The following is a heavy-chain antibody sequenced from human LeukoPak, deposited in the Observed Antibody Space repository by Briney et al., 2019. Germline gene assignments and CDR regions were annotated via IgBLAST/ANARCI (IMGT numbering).Heavy chain of an antibody. V-gene: IGHV4-59*01. Sequence: SETLSLTCTVSGGSISNSFWSWIRQPPGKGLEWIAYIYYTGNTKYNPSLKSRVTISVDTSKNQFSLRLSSVTAEDKAVYYCAKDSGSSPTFDYWGQGTLVTVSS. CDR1: GGSISNSF. J-gene: IGHJ4*02. CDR3: AKDSGSSPTFDY. D-gene: IGHD1-26*01. CDR2: IYYTGNT.